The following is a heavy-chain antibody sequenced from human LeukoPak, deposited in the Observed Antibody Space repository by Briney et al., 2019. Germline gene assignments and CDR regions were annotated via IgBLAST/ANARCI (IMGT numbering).Heavy chain of an antibody. CDR2: ISGSGGRT. Sequence: GGSLRLSCAASGFTFSSYAMSWVRQAPGKGLEWVSTISGSGGRTYYADSVKGRFTISRDNSNNTLSPQMTSLRAGDTAVYYCAKGSGYYSRDAFDIWGQGTMVTVSS. V-gene: IGHV3-23*01. J-gene: IGHJ3*02. CDR3: AKGSGYYSRDAFDI. D-gene: IGHD3-22*01. CDR1: GFTFSSYA.